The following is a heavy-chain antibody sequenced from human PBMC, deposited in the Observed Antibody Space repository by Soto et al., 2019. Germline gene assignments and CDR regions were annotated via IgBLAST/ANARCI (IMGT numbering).Heavy chain of an antibody. CDR3: ATLIRIAVAENFDY. Sequence: ASVKVSCEVCGYSLTELSMHWVRQAPGKGLEWMGGFDPEDGETIYAQKFQGRVTMTEDTSTDTAYMELSSLRSEDTAVYYCATLIRIAVAENFDYWGQGTLVTVSS. V-gene: IGHV1-24*01. D-gene: IGHD6-19*01. J-gene: IGHJ4*02. CDR2: FDPEDGET. CDR1: GYSLTELS.